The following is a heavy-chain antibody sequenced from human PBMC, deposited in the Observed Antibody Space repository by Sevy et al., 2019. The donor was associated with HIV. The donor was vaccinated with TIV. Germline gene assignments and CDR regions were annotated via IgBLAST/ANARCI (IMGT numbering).Heavy chain of an antibody. V-gene: IGHV3-21*06. CDR1: GFSFSAYT. J-gene: IGHJ4*02. CDR3: ARSSGWSKPTDY. CDR2: INSGRNYI. D-gene: IGHD6-19*01. Sequence: GGSLRLSCAASGFSFSAYTMNWVRQAPGKGLEWVSSINSGRNYIYYAVSMKGRFTISRDNDKNSLYLQMNSLRAEDTAVYYCARSSGWSKPTDYWGQGTLVTVSS.